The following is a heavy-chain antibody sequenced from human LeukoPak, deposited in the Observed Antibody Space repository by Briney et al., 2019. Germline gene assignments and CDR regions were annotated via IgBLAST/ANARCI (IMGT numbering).Heavy chain of an antibody. CDR3: TTGLRGYTPYDY. Sequence: PGGSLRLSCVVSGFTFSNGWMSWVRQAPGKGLEWVGRIKSKTDGGTTDYAALVKGRVTISRDDSKNTVFLQVDSLKTEDTAVYYCTTGLRGYTPYDYWGQGTLVTVSS. CDR2: IKSKTDGGTT. CDR1: GFTFSNGW. D-gene: IGHD3-16*02. J-gene: IGHJ4*02. V-gene: IGHV3-15*01.